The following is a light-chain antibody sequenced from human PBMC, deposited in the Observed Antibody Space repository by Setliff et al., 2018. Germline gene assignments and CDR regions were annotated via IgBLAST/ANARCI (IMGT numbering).Light chain of an antibody. V-gene: IGLV2-14*03. Sequence: QSALTQPRSVSGSPGQSVTISCTGTSSDINDYNYVSWYQQHPGKAPRVMIYDVSNRPSGVSNRLSGSKSGNMASLTISGLQAEDEADYYCSSYTSSSTWVFGGGTKVTVL. CDR3: SSYTSSSTWV. J-gene: IGLJ3*02. CDR1: SSDINDYNY. CDR2: DVS.